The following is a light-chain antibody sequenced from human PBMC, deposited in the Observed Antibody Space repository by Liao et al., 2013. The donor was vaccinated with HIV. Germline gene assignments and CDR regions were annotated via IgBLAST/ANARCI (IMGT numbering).Light chain of an antibody. Sequence: SYELTQPPSVSVSPGQTATITCSGDKLGDKYVSWYQLRPGQSPVLVICQDTKRPSGIPERFSGSNSGNTATLTISGTQAMDEADYYCQTWDSSTAAYVFGTGTKVTVL. V-gene: IGLV3-1*01. CDR3: QTWDSSTAAYV. J-gene: IGLJ1*01. CDR1: KLGDKY. CDR2: QDT.